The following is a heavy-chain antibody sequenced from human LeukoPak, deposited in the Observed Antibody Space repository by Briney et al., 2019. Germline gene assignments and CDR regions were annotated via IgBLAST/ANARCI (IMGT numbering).Heavy chain of an antibody. J-gene: IGHJ4*02. CDR3: ATLGRDYDSSGYSFRFDY. CDR1: GGTFSSYA. Sequence: SVKVSCKASGGTFSSYAISWVRQAPGQGLEWMGRIIPILGIANYAQKFQGRVTITADKSTSTAYMELGSLRSEDTAVYYCATLGRDYDSSGYSFRFDYWGQGTLVTVSS. CDR2: IIPILGIA. D-gene: IGHD3-22*01. V-gene: IGHV1-69*04.